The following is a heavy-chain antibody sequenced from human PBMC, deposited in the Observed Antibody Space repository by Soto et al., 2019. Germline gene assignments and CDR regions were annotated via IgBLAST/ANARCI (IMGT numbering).Heavy chain of an antibody. CDR1: GYTFTSYD. J-gene: IGHJ6*03. CDR3: ARNNWLADDYYYYDYKDV. D-gene: IGHD1-1*01. Sequence: ASVKVSCKASGYTFTSYDINWVRQATGQGLEWMGWMNPNSGNTGYAQKFQGRVTMTRNTSISTAYMELSSLRSEDTAVYYCARNNWLADDYYYYDYKDVWGKGTTVTVSS. V-gene: IGHV1-8*01. CDR2: MNPNSGNT.